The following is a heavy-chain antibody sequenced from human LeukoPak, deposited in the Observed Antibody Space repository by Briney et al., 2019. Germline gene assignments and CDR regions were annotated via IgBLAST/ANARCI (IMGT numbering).Heavy chain of an antibody. D-gene: IGHD3-3*01. CDR2: ISSSGSTI. CDR1: GFTFSDYY. CDR3: ARFWSGYYYYYYGMDG. V-gene: IGHV3-11*01. Sequence: GGSPRLSCGASGFTFSDYYMSWIRQAPGKGLEGVSYISSSGSTIYYADSVKGRFPISRDNAKNSLYLQMNSLRAEDTAVYYCARFWSGYYYYYYGMDGWGQGTTVTVSS. J-gene: IGHJ6*02.